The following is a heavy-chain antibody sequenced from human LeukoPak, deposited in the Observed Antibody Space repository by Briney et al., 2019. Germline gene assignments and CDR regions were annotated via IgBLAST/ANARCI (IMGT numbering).Heavy chain of an antibody. V-gene: IGHV1-18*01. CDR2: ISAYNGNT. CDR1: GYTFTSYG. Sequence: ASVKVSCKASGYTFTSYGISWVRQAPGQGLEWMGWISAYNGNTNYAQKIQGRVTMTTDTSTSTVYMELRSLRSDDTAVYYCARAVAVAGTQGVFDYWSQGTLVTVSS. D-gene: IGHD6-19*01. J-gene: IGHJ4*02. CDR3: ARAVAVAGTQGVFDY.